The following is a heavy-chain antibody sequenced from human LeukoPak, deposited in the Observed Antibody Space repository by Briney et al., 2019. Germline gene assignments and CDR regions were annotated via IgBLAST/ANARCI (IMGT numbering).Heavy chain of an antibody. Sequence: GGSLRLSCAASGFTFSSYSMNWVRQAPGKGLEWVSYISSSSSTIYYADSVKGRFTISRDNAKNSLYLQMNSLRAEDTAVYYCARGSARNPIDCGGNFDYWGQGTLVTISS. CDR3: ARGSARNPIDCGGNFDY. CDR1: GFTFSSYS. CDR2: ISSSSSTI. D-gene: IGHD4-23*01. J-gene: IGHJ4*02. V-gene: IGHV3-48*04.